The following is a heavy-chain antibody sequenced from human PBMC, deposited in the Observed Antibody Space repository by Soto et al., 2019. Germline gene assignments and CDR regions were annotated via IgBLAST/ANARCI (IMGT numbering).Heavy chain of an antibody. J-gene: IGHJ6*02. V-gene: IGHV1-46*01. CDR2: INPSGGST. D-gene: IGHD3-10*01. CDR1: GYTFISYY. Sequence: ASVKVSCKASGYTFISYYMHWVRQAPGQGLEWMGIINPSGGSTSYAQKFQGRVTMTRDTSTSTVYLELSSLRSEDTAVSYCAGAAMVWDYYYGMDVWGQGTTVTVSS. CDR3: AGAAMVWDYYYGMDV.